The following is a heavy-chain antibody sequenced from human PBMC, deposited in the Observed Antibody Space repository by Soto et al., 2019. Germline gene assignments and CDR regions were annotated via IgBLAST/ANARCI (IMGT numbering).Heavy chain of an antibody. CDR2: TSAYMVT. D-gene: IGHD6-19*01. CDR3: ARDSSGRAIFDS. V-gene: IGHV1-18*01. CDR1: GSTFTSYG. J-gene: IGHJ4*02. Sequence: QVQLVQSGGEVKKPGASVKVSCRASGSTFTSYGISWVRQAPGQGLEWLGWTSAYMVTNYAQKFQGRITMTTDTSTSTAYMELRSLRFDDTAVYYCARDSSGRAIFDSWGQGTLVTVSS.